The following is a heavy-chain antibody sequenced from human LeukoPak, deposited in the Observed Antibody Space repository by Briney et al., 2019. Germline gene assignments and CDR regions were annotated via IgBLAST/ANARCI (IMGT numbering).Heavy chain of an antibody. V-gene: IGHV5-51*01. Sequence: GESPKISCKGSGYSFTSYWIGWVRQMPGKGLEWMGIIYPGDSDTKYSPSFQGQVTISADKSISTAYLQWSSLKASDTAMYYCARRGYCSGGSCVGAFDIWGQGTMVTVSS. J-gene: IGHJ3*02. CDR1: GYSFTSYW. D-gene: IGHD2-15*01. CDR3: ARRGYCSGGSCVGAFDI. CDR2: IYPGDSDT.